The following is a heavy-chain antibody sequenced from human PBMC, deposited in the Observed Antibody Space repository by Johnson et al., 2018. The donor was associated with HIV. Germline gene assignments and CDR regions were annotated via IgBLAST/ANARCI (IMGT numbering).Heavy chain of an antibody. CDR1: GFTFDDYA. D-gene: IGHD3-22*01. V-gene: IGHV3-9*01. J-gene: IGHJ3*02. CDR2: ISWNSGSI. Sequence: VQLVESGGGVVRPGGSLRLSCAASGFTFDDYAMHWVRQAPGKGLEWVSGISWNSGSIGYADSVKGRFTIARDNAKNPLFLQMNTLRPEDKAVYSCARTSTPYETHGGPFDIWGQGTMVTVTS. CDR3: ARTSTPYETHGGPFDI.